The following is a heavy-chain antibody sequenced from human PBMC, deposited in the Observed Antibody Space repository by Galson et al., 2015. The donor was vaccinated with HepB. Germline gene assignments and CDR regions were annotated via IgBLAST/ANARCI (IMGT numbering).Heavy chain of an antibody. V-gene: IGHV3-30-3*01. J-gene: IGHJ3*02. D-gene: IGHD6-19*01. CDR3: ARDGAVHSSGWPYDAFDI. CDR2: ISYDGSNK. CDR1: GFTFSSYA. Sequence: SLRLSCAASGFTFSSYAMHWVRQAPGKGLEWVAVISYDGSNKYYADSVKGRFTISRDNSQNTLYLQMNSLRAEDTAVYYCARDGAVHSSGWPYDAFDIWGQGTMVTVSS.